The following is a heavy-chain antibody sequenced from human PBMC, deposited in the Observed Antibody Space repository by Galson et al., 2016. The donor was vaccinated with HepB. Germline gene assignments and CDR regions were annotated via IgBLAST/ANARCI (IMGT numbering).Heavy chain of an antibody. V-gene: IGHV7-4-1*02. Sequence: SVKVSCKASGYTFTAYAINWVRQAPGQGLEWLGWINTNTGNPTYAQGFTGRFVFSLDTSVSTAYLQISSLKAEDTAIYYCVRDPKLSSSLYLFDPWGQGTLATVSS. D-gene: IGHD6-13*01. J-gene: IGHJ5*02. CDR1: GYTFTAYA. CDR3: VRDPKLSSSLYLFDP. CDR2: INTNTGNP.